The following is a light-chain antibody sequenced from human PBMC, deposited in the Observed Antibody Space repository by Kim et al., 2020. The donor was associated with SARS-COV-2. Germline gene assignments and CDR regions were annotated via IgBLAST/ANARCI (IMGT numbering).Light chain of an antibody. CDR1: PSNIGAGHA. J-gene: IGLJ3*02. V-gene: IGLV1-40*01. CDR2: DTRSRPL. Sequence: CTGTPSNIGAGHAEDCYRVIREQAPKDLSYDTRSRPLTRPSGVPDRCSGSKSGTSASLAITGLQAGDEADDYCQSFDDSLSGSWVFGGGTQLTVL. CDR3: QSFDDSLSGSWV.